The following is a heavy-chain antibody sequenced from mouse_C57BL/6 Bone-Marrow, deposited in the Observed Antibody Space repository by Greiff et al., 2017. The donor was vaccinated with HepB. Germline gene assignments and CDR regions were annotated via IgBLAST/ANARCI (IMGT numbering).Heavy chain of an antibody. CDR2: IRNKANGYTT. D-gene: IGHD1-1*01. Sequence: EVQGVESGGGLVQPGGSLSLSCAASGFTFTDYYMSWVRQPPGKALEWLGFIRNKANGYTTEYSASVKGRFTISRDNSQSILYLQMNALRAEDSATYYCARYTTVVARTYAMDYWGQGTSVTVSS. CDR1: GFTFTDYY. V-gene: IGHV7-3*01. CDR3: ARYTTVVARTYAMDY. J-gene: IGHJ4*01.